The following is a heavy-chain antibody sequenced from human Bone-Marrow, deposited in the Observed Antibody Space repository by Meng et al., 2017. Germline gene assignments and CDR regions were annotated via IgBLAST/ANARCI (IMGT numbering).Heavy chain of an antibody. Sequence: GSSLKISCAASGFTFSSYAMHWVRQAPGKGLEWVAVISYDGSNKYYADSVKGRFTISRDNSKNTLYLQMNSLRAEDTAVYYCARLYYYDSSGSYDAFDIWGQGTMVTVSS. D-gene: IGHD3-22*01. CDR2: ISYDGSNK. CDR1: GFTFSSYA. V-gene: IGHV3-30*01. CDR3: ARLYYYDSSGSYDAFDI. J-gene: IGHJ3*02.